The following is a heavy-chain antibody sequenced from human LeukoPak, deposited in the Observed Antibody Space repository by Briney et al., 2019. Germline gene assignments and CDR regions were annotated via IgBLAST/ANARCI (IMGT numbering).Heavy chain of an antibody. J-gene: IGHJ3*02. Sequence: PGGSLRLSCAASGFTFSSYGMHWVRQAPGKGLEWVAFIRYDGSNKYYADSVKGRFTISRDNSKNTLYLQMNSLRAEDTAVYYCARRSGTLWGSFDIWGQGTVVTVSS. CDR2: IRYDGSNK. CDR3: ARRSGTLWGSFDI. V-gene: IGHV3-30*02. D-gene: IGHD1-1*01. CDR1: GFTFSSYG.